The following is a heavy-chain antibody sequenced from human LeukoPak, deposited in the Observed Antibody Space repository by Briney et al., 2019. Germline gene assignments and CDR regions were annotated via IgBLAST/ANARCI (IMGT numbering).Heavy chain of an antibody. Sequence: GGSLRFSCAASGFTFSTYGMHWVRQAPGNGLEWVAVVWYDGINKYYADSVKGRFTISRDNSKNTLYLQMDNLRAEDTAVYYCARDYDGRGYSPYFDYWGQGALVTVSS. CDR3: ARDYDGRGYSPYFDY. CDR2: VWYDGINK. CDR1: GFTFSTYG. J-gene: IGHJ4*02. V-gene: IGHV3-33*01. D-gene: IGHD3-22*01.